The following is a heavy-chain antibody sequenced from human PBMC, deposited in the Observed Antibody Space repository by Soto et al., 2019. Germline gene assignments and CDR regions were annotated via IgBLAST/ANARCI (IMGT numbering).Heavy chain of an antibody. D-gene: IGHD3-16*01. Sequence: QVQLVQSGAEVKKPGSSVKVSCKAYGGTFSSYAISWVRQAPGQGLEWMGGIIPIFGTANYAQKFQGRVTITADESTSTAYMELSSLRSEDTAVYYCARDRGMPGYYYYGMDVWGQGTTVTVSS. V-gene: IGHV1-69*01. CDR2: IIPIFGTA. CDR1: GGTFSSYA. CDR3: ARDRGMPGYYYYGMDV. J-gene: IGHJ6*02.